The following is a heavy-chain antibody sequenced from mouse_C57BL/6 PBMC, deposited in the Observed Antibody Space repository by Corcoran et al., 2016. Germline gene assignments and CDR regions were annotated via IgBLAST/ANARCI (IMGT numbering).Heavy chain of an antibody. D-gene: IGHD2-3*01. V-gene: IGHV9-3*01. CDR2: INTYSGVP. J-gene: IGHJ1*03. CDR1: GYTFTTYG. Sequence: QIQLVQSGPELKKPGETVKISCKASGYTFTTYGMSWVKQAPGKGLKWMGWINTYSGVPTYADDFKGRFAFSLETSASTAYLQINNLKNEDTATYFCARVYDGYYGFYWYFDVWGTATTVIDS. CDR3: ARVYDGYYGFYWYFDV.